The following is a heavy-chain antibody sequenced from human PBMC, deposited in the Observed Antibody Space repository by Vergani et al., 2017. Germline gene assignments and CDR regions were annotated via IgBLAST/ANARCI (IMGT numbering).Heavy chain of an antibody. J-gene: IGHJ4*02. CDR1: GFTVSSNY. Sequence: EVQLVESGGGLVQPGGSLRLSCAASGFTVSSNYMSWVRQAPGKGLEWVSVIYSGGSTYYADSVKGRFTISRDNSKNTLYLQMNSLRAEDTAVYYCARVGSGSYYNAEVVDYWGQGTLVTVSS. V-gene: IGHV3-66*02. CDR2: IYSGGST. CDR3: ARVGSGSYYNAEVVDY. D-gene: IGHD3-10*01.